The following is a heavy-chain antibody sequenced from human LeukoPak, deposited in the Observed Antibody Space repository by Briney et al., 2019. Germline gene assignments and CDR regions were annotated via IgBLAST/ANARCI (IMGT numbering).Heavy chain of an antibody. CDR3: ARDASVAYYDFWSGYPHFDY. D-gene: IGHD3-3*01. V-gene: IGHV3-48*04. CDR2: ISSSSSTI. CDR1: GFTFSSYA. Sequence: GGSLRLSCAASGFTFSSYAMSWVRQAPGKGLEWVSYISSSSSTIYYADSVKGRFTISRDNAKNSLYLQMNSLRAEDTAVYYCARDASVAYYDFWSGYPHFDYWGQGTLVTVSS. J-gene: IGHJ4*02.